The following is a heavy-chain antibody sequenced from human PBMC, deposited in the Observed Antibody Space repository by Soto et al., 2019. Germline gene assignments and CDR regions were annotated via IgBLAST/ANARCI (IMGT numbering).Heavy chain of an antibody. V-gene: IGHV4-34*01. CDR2: INHSGST. CDR3: ARDKITGLFDY. D-gene: IGHD2-8*02. J-gene: IGHJ4*02. Sequence: SETLSLTFAGYGVSFSGYYLTWIRQPPGTGLEWIGEINHSGSTNYNPSLKSRVTISVDTSKNQFSLKLTSVTAADTAVYYCARDKITGLFDYWGQGTLVTSP. CDR1: GVSFSGYY.